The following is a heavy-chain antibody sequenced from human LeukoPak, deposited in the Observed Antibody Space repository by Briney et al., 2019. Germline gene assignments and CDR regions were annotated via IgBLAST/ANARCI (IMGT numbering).Heavy chain of an antibody. CDR2: INAGNGNT. J-gene: IGHJ4*02. D-gene: IGHD2-21*02. Sequence: ASVKVSCKASGYIFTDYAILWVRQAPGQRLEWLGWINAGNGNTKYSQNFQGRVTLTRDTSATTASMEMNSLRSEDTALYYCARGRWSATTASYYLDFRGLGTLVTVSS. CDR1: GYIFTDYA. CDR3: ARGRWSATTASYYLDF. V-gene: IGHV1-3*01.